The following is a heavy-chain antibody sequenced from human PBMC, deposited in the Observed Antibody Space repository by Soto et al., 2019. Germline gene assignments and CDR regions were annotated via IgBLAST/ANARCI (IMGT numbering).Heavy chain of an antibody. CDR3: AKTDSSGYYPSWFDT. J-gene: IGHJ5*02. V-gene: IGHV3-23*01. CDR2: ISGSGGST. D-gene: IGHD3-22*01. Sequence: LRLSCAASGFTFSSYAVSWVRQAPGKGLEWVSAISGSGGSTYYADSVKGRFTISRDNSKNTLYLQMNSLRAEDTAVYYCAKTDSSGYYPSWFDTWGQGTLVTVSS. CDR1: GFTFSSYA.